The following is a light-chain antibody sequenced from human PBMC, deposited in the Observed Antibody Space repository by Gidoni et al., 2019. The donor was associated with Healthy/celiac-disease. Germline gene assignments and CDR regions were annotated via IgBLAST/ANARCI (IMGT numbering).Light chain of an antibody. CDR1: SSNIGSNT. CDR2: SNN. J-gene: IGLJ2*01. Sequence: QSVLTQPPSASGTPGQRVTISCSGSSSNIGSNTVNCDQQLPGTAPKLLIYSNNQRPSVVPDRFSGSKSGTSASPAISGLQSEDEADYYCAAWDDSLNGVVFGGGTKLTVL. CDR3: AAWDDSLNGVV. V-gene: IGLV1-44*01.